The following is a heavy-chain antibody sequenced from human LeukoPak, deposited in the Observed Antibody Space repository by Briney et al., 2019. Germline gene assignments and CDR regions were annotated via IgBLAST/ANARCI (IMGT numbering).Heavy chain of an antibody. V-gene: IGHV3-30*04. J-gene: IGHJ4*02. CDR3: ARERTPKPYYGSGSYDRYYDH. CDR2: TSHDGSFK. D-gene: IGHD3-10*01. CDR1: GFIFRNCA. Sequence: GGSLRLSCAASGFIFRNCAIHWVRQAPGKGLEWVAITSHDGSFKSYGDSVKGRFTITLSTDNSENTVYLQMNSLRIEDTAIYYCARERTPKPYYGSGSYDRYYDHWGQGTLVTVSS.